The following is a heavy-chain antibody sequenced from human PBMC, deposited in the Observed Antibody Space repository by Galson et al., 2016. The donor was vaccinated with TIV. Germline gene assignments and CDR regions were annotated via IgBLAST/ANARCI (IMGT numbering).Heavy chain of an antibody. CDR3: ARIPPAGHHWYSDL. CDR2: IHTNGIT. V-gene: IGHV4-61*02. J-gene: IGHJ2*01. CDR1: GGSVSSGTYH. Sequence: TLSLTCTVSGGSVSSGTYHWSWIRQPAGKGLEWIGRIHTNGITNYNPSLKNRVTLSADTSENQLSLKLESVTAADTAVYYCARIPPAGHHWYSDLWGRGTLVTVSS. D-gene: IGHD2-15*01.